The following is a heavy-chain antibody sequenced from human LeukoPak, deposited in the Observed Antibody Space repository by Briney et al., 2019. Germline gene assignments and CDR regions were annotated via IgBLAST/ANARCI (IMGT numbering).Heavy chain of an antibody. J-gene: IGHJ5*02. D-gene: IGHD3-22*01. CDR1: GYTFTDYY. V-gene: IGHV1-69-2*01. CDR3: ARGSYYYDSSGSYNWFDP. CDR2: VDPEDGET. Sequence: GATVKISCKASGYTFTDYYMHWVQQAPGKGLEWMGRVDPEDGETIYAEKFQGRVTITADTSTDTAYMELSSLRSEDTAVYYCARGSYYYDSSGSYNWFDPWGQGTLVTVSS.